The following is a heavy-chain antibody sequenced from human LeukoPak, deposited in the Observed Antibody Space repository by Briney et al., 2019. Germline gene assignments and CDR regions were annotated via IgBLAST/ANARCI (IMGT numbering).Heavy chain of an antibody. CDR1: GYSIRSGYY. Sequence: NPSETLSLTCTVSGYSIRSGYYWGWIRQPPGKGLEWIGSIYHSGGTYYNPSLKSRVTISVDTSKNQLSLKLSSVTAADTAVYYCAGHGFGDLDVGWGQGTLVTVSS. J-gene: IGHJ4*02. D-gene: IGHD3-10*01. V-gene: IGHV4-38-2*02. CDR3: AGHGFGDLDVG. CDR2: IYHSGGT.